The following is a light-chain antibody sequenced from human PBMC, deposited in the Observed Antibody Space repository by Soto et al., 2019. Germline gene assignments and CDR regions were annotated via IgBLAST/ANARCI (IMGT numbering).Light chain of an antibody. CDR2: VAS. Sequence: ELVLTQSPGTLSLSPGERATLSCRASQSVSSSYLAWYQQKPGQAPRLLIYVASSRATGIPDRFSGSGSGTDFTLTISRLEPEDFAVYYCQQYGSSPPITFGQGTRLESK. V-gene: IGKV3-20*01. J-gene: IGKJ5*01. CDR1: QSVSSSY. CDR3: QQYGSSPPIT.